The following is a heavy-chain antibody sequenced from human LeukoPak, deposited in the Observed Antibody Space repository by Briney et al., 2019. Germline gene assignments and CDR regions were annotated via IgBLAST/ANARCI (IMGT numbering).Heavy chain of an antibody. V-gene: IGHV3-48*03. CDR1: GFTLGDYA. Sequence: GQSLRLSCPASGFTLGDYAMSCVRQAPRKGREWVAYISSSRTTIYYAESVKGRFTVSRDHAKNSLHLQMNSLRGEDTAVYYCARVDWELLDGDFDYWGQGTLVTVSA. CDR2: ISSSRTTI. J-gene: IGHJ4*02. CDR3: ARVDWELLDGDFDY. D-gene: IGHD1-26*01.